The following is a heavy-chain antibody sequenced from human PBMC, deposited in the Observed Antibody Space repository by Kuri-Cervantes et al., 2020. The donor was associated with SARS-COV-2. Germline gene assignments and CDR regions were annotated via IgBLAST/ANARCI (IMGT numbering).Heavy chain of an antibody. CDR3: ARVRNYDFWSGYYTGRHYYFDY. D-gene: IGHD3-3*01. V-gene: IGHV4-4*07. CDR2: IYTSGST. CDR1: GGSISSYY. J-gene: IGHJ4*02. Sequence: SETLSLTCTVSGGSISSYYWSWIRQPAGKGLEWIGRIYTSGSTNYNPSLKSRVTISVDTSKNQFSLKLSSVTAADTAVYYCARVRNYDFWSGYYTGRHYYFDYWGQGTLVTVSS.